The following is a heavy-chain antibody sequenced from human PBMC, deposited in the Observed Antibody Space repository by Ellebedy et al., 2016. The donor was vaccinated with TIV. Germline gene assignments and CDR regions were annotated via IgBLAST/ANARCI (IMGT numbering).Heavy chain of an antibody. CDR1: GYGFASYW. Sequence: GESLKISCEASGYGFASYWVAWVRQMPGKGLEWMGSIYLGDSDTRYSPSFQGQVTISADKSISTAYLQWSSLKASDTAMYYCARHRDDAFDIWGQGTMVTVSS. J-gene: IGHJ3*02. CDR2: IYLGDSDT. V-gene: IGHV5-51*01. CDR3: ARHRDDAFDI.